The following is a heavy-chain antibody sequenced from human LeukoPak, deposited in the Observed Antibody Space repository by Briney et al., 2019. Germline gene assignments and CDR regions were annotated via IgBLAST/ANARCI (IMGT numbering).Heavy chain of an antibody. CDR1: GYSFSSYW. D-gene: IGHD2-2*01. J-gene: IGHJ4*02. V-gene: IGHV5-51*01. CDR3: ASQDCYSANCYLEY. Sequence: HGESLKISCKGSGYSFSSYWIGWVRQMPGKGLEWMGIIYPGDSDTRYSPSMQGQVSFSVDKSINTAYLQWSTLEASDTAMYYCASQDCYSANCYLEYWGQGTLVTVSS. CDR2: IYPGDSDT.